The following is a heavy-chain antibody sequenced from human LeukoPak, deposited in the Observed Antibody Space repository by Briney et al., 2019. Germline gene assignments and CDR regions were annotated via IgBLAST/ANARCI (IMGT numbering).Heavy chain of an antibody. Sequence: GASVKVSCKASGYTFTDYYIHWVRQAPGQGLEWMAWMNPNSGGTSYAQKFQGRVTMTRDTSISTAYMELSRLTSDDTAVYYCARRVEDSGYNYWGQGTLVTVSS. V-gene: IGHV1-2*02. CDR3: ARRVEDSGYNY. D-gene: IGHD3-22*01. CDR1: GYTFTDYY. J-gene: IGHJ4*02. CDR2: MNPNSGGT.